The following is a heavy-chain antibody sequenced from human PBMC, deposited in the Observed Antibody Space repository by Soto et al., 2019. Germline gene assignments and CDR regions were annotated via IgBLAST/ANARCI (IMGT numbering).Heavy chain of an antibody. CDR2: VNSDESTT. J-gene: IGHJ4*02. D-gene: IGHD2-21*02. CDR3: VCFECGRTAVVTAMEANGY. Sequence: GGSLRLSCAASGFTFSSYWMHWVRQGPGKGLVWVSRVNSDESTTSYADPVKGRFTISRDNAKNTLYLQVSSLRVEDTSLYYCVCFECGRTAVVTAMEANGYWGQGTLVTVSS. V-gene: IGHV3-74*01. CDR1: GFTFSSYW.